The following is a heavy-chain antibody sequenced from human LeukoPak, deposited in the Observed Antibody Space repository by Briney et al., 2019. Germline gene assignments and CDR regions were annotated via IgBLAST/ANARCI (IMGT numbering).Heavy chain of an antibody. J-gene: IGHJ5*02. CDR3: AREATVNIVVVPAPNWFDP. Sequence: GGSLRLSCAASGFTFSSYSMNWVRQAPGKGLEWVSSISSSSSYIYYADSVKGRFTISRDNAKNSLYPQMNSLRAEDTAVYYCAREATVNIVVVPAPNWFDPWGQGTLVTVSS. CDR1: GFTFSSYS. CDR2: ISSSSSYI. D-gene: IGHD2-2*01. V-gene: IGHV3-21*01.